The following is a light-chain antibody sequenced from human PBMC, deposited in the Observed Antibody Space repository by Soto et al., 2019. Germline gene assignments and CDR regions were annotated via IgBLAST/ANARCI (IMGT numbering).Light chain of an antibody. CDR1: SSDVGGYNY. Sequence: QSALTQPPSASGSPGQSVTISCTGTSSDVGGYNYVSWYQQHPGTAPKLMISEVSKRPSGVPDRSSGSKSGNTASLTVSGLQAEDEADYYCSSFAGNNNLVFGGGTKLTVL. CDR3: SSFAGNNNLV. J-gene: IGLJ2*01. CDR2: EVS. V-gene: IGLV2-8*01.